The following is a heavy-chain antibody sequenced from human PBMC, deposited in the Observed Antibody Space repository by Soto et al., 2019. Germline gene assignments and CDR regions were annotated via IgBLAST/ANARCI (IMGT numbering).Heavy chain of an antibody. CDR3: ARGPSIAARPPYFDY. J-gene: IGHJ4*02. CDR2: IIPIFGTA. Sequence: ASVKVSCKASGGTFSSYAISWVRQAPGQGLEWMGGIIPIFGTANYAQKFQGRVTITADESTSTAYMELSSLRSEDTAVYYCARGPSIAARPPYFDYWGQGTLVTVS. CDR1: GGTFSSYA. D-gene: IGHD6-6*01. V-gene: IGHV1-69*13.